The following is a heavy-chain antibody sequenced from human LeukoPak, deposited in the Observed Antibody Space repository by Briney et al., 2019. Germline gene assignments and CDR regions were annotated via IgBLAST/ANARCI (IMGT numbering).Heavy chain of an antibody. D-gene: IGHD3-3*01. J-gene: IGHJ5*02. CDR2: ISSSSSYI. CDR1: GFTFSSYS. Sequence: GGSLRLSCAASGFTFSSYSMNWVRQAPGKGLEWVSSISSSSSYIYYADSVKGRFTISRDNAKNSLYLQMNSLRAEDTAVYYCATETIFGVASGFDPWGQGTLVTVSS. V-gene: IGHV3-21*04. CDR3: ATETIFGVASGFDP.